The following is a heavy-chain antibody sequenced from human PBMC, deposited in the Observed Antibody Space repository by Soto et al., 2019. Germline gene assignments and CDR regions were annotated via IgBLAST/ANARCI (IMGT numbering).Heavy chain of an antibody. V-gene: IGHV5-10-1*01. CDR1: VYSFAGYW. CDR2: IDPSDSQT. Sequence: GESLKISCKGSVYSFAGYWITWVRQKPGKGLEWMGRIDPSDSQTYYSPSFRGHVTISVTKSITTVFLQWSSLRASDTAMYYCARQIYDSDTGPNFQYYFDSWGQGTPVAVSS. CDR3: ARQIYDSDTGPNFQYYFDS. J-gene: IGHJ4*02. D-gene: IGHD3-22*01.